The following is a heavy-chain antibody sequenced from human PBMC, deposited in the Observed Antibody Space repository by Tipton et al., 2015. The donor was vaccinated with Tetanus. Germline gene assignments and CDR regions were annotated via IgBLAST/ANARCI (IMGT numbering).Heavy chain of an antibody. CDR3: ARTTRRWLHPDN. CDR2: IYYSGRT. D-gene: IGHD5-24*01. CDR1: GVSVRSGSYY. V-gene: IGHV4-61*01. J-gene: IGHJ4*02. Sequence: TLSLTCSVSGVSVRSGSYYWNWIRQPPGQGLEWLAYIYYSGRTNYNPSLKSRVTILVDTSKSQFSLQLTSVTAADTAVYYCARTTRRWLHPDNWGQGTLVTVSS.